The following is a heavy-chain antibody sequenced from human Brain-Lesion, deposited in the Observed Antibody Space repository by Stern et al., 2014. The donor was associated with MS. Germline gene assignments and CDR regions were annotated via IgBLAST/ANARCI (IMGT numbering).Heavy chain of an antibody. CDR2: IKPDGREK. V-gene: IGHV3-7*01. J-gene: IGHJ5*02. Sequence: QLVQSGGGLVQPGGSLRLSCAASGFRFSNYWMSWVRQAPGKGPEWVANIKPDGREKYYVDSVKGRFTISRDNAKNSLYLQMNSLRAEDTAVYYCARGVDPWGQGTLVTVSS. CDR3: ARGVDP. CDR1: GFRFSNYW.